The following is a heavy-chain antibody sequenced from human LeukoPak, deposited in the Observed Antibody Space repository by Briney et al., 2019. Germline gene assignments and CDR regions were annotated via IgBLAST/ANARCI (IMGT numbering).Heavy chain of an antibody. V-gene: IGHV3-30*18. CDR1: GFTFSNYG. J-gene: IGHJ4*02. D-gene: IGHD3-10*02. CDR2: ISYNGGDK. Sequence: GRSLRLSCAASGFTFSNYGMHWVRQAPGKGLEWVAVISYNGGDKYYADSVKGRFTISRDNSKNTLYLQMNSLRAEDTAVYYCAKDRGMLKYFDYWGQGTLVTVSS. CDR3: AKDRGMLKYFDY.